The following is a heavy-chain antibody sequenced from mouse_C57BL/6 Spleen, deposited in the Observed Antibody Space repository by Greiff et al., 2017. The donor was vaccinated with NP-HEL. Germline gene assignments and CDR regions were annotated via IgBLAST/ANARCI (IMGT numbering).Heavy chain of an antibody. Sequence: QVQLKQSGPGLVAPSQRLSITCNVSGFTLTSYGVSWVRQTPGKGLEWIGGIWGDASTNNHTAQIYRLTICNVNSKSQVVLKLNSLQTDDTAAYYCAKDYGSGCPMDYWGQGTSLTVSS. CDR2: IWGDAST. J-gene: IGHJ4*01. V-gene: IGHV2-3*01. CDR3: AKDYGSGCPMDY. D-gene: IGHD1-1*01. CDR1: GFTLTSYG.